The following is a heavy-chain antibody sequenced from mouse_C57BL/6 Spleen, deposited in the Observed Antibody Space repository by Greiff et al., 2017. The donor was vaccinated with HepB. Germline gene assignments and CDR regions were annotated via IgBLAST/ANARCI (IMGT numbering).Heavy chain of an antibody. J-gene: IGHJ1*03. Sequence: VQLQQSGPGLVQPSQRLSITCTVSGFSLTSYGVHWVRQSPGKGLEWLGVIWSGGSTDDNAAFISRLSISMDNSKSQVFFKMNSLQADDTAIYYCARNRARVARYFDVWGTGTTVTVSS. V-gene: IGHV2-2*01. CDR3: ARNRARVARYFDV. D-gene: IGHD3-1*01. CDR2: IWSGGST. CDR1: GFSLTSYG.